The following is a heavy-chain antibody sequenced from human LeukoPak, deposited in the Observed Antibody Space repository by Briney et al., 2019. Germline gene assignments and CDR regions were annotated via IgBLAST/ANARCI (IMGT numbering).Heavy chain of an antibody. CDR3: ARHGDWAFDI. CDR2: INDDGSEK. Sequence: GGSLRLSCAASGFTFSRSWMSWVRQAPGKGLEWVANINDDGSEKYYVDSVKGRFTFSRDNAKNSLYLQMNSLRAADTAMYYCARHGDWAFDIRGQGTTVTVSS. V-gene: IGHV3-7*05. D-gene: IGHD4-17*01. CDR1: GFTFSRSW. J-gene: IGHJ3*02.